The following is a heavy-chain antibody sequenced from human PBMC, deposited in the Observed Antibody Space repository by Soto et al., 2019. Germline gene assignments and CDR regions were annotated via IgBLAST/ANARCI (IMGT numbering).Heavy chain of an antibody. CDR2: IYYSGST. J-gene: IGHJ4*02. CDR1: GGSISSGDYY. V-gene: IGHV4-30-4*01. D-gene: IGHD3-10*01. CDR3: SRVEPAAYLVRGIDYFVY. Sequence: PSETLSLTCTVSGGSISSGDYYWSWLRQPPGKGLEWIGYIYYSGSTYYNPSLKSRVTISVDTSKNQFSLKLSSVTAADTAVYYCSRVEPAAYLVRGIDYFVYWGQGTLVTVSS.